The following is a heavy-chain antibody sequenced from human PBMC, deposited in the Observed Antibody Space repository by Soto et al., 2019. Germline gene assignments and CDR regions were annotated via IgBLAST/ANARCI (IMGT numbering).Heavy chain of an antibody. J-gene: IGHJ4*02. CDR3: TTDPGSSFSY. D-gene: IGHD6-13*01. CDR1: GFIFSHYS. CDR2: INPTSGHI. V-gene: IGHV3-11*05. Sequence: GGSLRLSCAASGFIFSHYSMGWTRQAPGKGLEWVSYINPTSGHINYADSVKGRFTISRDDSRNTLYLQMNSLKTEDTAVYYCTTDPGSSFSYWGQGTLVTVSS.